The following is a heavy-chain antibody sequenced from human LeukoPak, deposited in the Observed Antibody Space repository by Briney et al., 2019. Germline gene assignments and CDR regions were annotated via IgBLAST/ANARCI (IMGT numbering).Heavy chain of an antibody. CDR1: GGSISSYY. D-gene: IGHD6-19*01. V-gene: IGHV4-59*01. CDR3: AGGIAVAGTLDYYYYYYMDV. J-gene: IGHJ6*03. CDR2: IYYSGST. Sequence: SETLSLTCTVSGGSISSYYWSWIRQPPGKGLEWIGYIYYSGSTNYNPSLKSRVTISVGTSKNQFSLKLSSVTAADTAVYYCAGGIAVAGTLDYYYYYYMDVWGKGTTVTVSS.